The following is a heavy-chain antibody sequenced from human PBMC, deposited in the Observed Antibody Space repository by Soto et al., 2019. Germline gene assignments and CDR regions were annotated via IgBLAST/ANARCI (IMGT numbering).Heavy chain of an antibody. J-gene: IGHJ4*02. CDR3: ARGSMVRGVIMVRVPVGFDY. D-gene: IGHD3-10*01. V-gene: IGHV4-31*03. CDR1: GGSISSGGYY. Sequence: SETLSLTCTVSGGSISSGGYYWSWIRQHPGKGLEWIGYIYYSGSTYYNPSLKSRVTISVDTSKNQFSLKLSSVTAADTAVYYCARGSMVRGVIMVRVPVGFDYWGQGTLVTVSS. CDR2: IYYSGST.